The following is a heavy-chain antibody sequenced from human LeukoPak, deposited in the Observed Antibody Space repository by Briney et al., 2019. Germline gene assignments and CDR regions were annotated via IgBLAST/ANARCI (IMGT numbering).Heavy chain of an antibody. D-gene: IGHD2-2*01. J-gene: IGHJ5*02. CDR3: ARVRGIVVVPDP. CDR2: IYYSGST. CDR1: GGSISSGGYY. V-gene: IGHV4-31*03. Sequence: SETLSLTCTVSGGSISSGGYYWSWIRQHPGKGLEWIGYIYYSGSTYYNPPLKSRVTISVDTSKNQFSLKLSSVTAADTAVYYCARVRGIVVVPDPWGQGTLVTVSS.